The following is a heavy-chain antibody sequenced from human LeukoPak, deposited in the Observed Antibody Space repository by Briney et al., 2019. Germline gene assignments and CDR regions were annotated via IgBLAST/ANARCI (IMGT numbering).Heavy chain of an antibody. J-gene: IGHJ4*02. D-gene: IGHD3-16*01. V-gene: IGHV3-48*04. CDR3: SGGGASYYFDY. CDR2: ISSSSSTI. CDR1: GFTFSSYS. Sequence: GGSLRLSCAASGFTFSSYSMNWVRQAPGKGLEWVSYISSSSSTIYYADSVKGRFTISRDNAKNSLYLQMNSLRAEDTAVYYCSGGGASYYFDYWGQGTLVTVSS.